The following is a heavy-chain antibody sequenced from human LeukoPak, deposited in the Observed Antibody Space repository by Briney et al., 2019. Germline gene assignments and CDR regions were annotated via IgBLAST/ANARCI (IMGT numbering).Heavy chain of an antibody. CDR1: GYTFISYG. D-gene: IGHD1-7*01. J-gene: IGHJ6*02. Sequence: ASVKVSCKASGYTFISYGIGCLRQAPGQWLELMGWTSAYNGNTNYAQKLQGRVTMTTDTSTSTAYMELRSLRSDDTAVYYCARDTPQLELAYYYYGMDVWGQGTTVTVSS. CDR3: ARDTPQLELAYYYYGMDV. V-gene: IGHV1-18*01. CDR2: TSAYNGNT.